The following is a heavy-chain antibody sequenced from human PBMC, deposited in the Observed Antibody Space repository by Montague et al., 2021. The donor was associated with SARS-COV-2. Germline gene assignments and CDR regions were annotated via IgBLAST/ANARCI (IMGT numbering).Heavy chain of an antibody. D-gene: IGHD3-22*01. J-gene: IGHJ6*02. V-gene: IGHV4-61*02. CDR2: IYTSGSS. Sequence: TLSPTCTVSGGSVSSGSYYWSWIRQPAGKGLEWIGRIYTSGSSNYNPSLKSRVTISVDTSKNQFSLKVSSVTAAGTAVYYCARERSADYYDGSGYHSYKYGMDVWGQGTTVTVSS. CDR1: GGSVSSGSYY. CDR3: ARERSADYYDGSGYHSYKYGMDV.